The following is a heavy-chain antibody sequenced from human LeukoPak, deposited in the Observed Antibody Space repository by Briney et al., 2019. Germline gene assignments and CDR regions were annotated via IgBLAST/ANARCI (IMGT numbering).Heavy chain of an antibody. CDR2: IKQDGSEK. V-gene: IGHV3-7*01. Sequence: GGSLRLSCAASGFIFSSYWMSWVRQAPGKGLERVANIKQDGSEKDYVDSVKGRFTISRDNAKNSLYLQMNSLRAEDTAVYYCARDLYGDYVFDYWGQGTLVTVSS. J-gene: IGHJ4*02. CDR1: GFIFSSYW. D-gene: IGHD4-17*01. CDR3: ARDLYGDYVFDY.